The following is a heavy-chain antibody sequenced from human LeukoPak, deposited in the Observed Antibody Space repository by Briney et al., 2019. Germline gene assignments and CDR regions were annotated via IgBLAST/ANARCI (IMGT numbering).Heavy chain of an antibody. V-gene: IGHV3-21*01. Sequence: GGSLRLSCAASGFAFSGDNMNWVRQAPGKGLEWVSLIDAGGSYIRYADSVKGRFTISRDNAKNSLFLQMNSLRAEDAAMYFCARDQAIDIRAYDIWGQGTMVTVSS. J-gene: IGHJ3*02. D-gene: IGHD5-12*01. CDR1: GFAFSGDN. CDR2: IDAGGSYI. CDR3: ARDQAIDIRAYDI.